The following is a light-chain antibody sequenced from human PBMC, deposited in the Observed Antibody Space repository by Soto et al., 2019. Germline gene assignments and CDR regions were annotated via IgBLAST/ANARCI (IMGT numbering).Light chain of an antibody. V-gene: IGKV3-15*01. CDR3: QQYNNWPPWT. Sequence: IVMTQSPATLSVSPGERARLSCRASQSVSSNLAWYQQKPGQAPRLLIYGASTRATGIPARFSGSGSGTEFTLTISSLQSEDFAVYYCQQYNNWPPWTFGQGTKVDIK. J-gene: IGKJ1*01. CDR1: QSVSSN. CDR2: GAS.